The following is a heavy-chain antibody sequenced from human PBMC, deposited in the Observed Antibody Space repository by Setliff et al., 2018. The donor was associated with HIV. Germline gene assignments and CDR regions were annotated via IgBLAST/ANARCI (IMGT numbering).Heavy chain of an antibody. D-gene: IGHD6-13*01. V-gene: IGHV4-61*05. CDR3: ARHRDPPGTSWIYYYYYMDL. CDR2: IYYSGST. Sequence: SETLSLTCTVSGGSISSSCYYWGWIRQPPGKGLEWIGYIYYSGSTNYNPSLKSRVTMSVDTSKNQFSLRLNSVTAADTGVYYCARHRDPPGTSWIYYYYYMDLWGEGTTVTVSS. CDR1: GGSISSSCYY. J-gene: IGHJ6*03.